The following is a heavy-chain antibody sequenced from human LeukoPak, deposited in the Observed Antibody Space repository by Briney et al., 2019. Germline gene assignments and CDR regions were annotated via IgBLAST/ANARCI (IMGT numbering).Heavy chain of an antibody. CDR1: GGSISSNY. J-gene: IGHJ4*02. Sequence: PSETLSLTCTVSGGSISSNYWSWIRQPPGKGLEWIGYIYYSGSPNYNPSLKSRVTISVDTSKNQFSLRLSSVTAADPAVYYSARLDPSGYSQGNYWGQGTLVTVSS. CDR2: IYYSGSP. V-gene: IGHV4-59*08. CDR3: ARLDPSGYSQGNY. D-gene: IGHD5-18*01.